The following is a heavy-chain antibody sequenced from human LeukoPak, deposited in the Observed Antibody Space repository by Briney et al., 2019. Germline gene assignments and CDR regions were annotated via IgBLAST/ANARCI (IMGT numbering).Heavy chain of an antibody. J-gene: IGHJ4*02. Sequence: GGSLRLSCAASGFTFSSYAMHWVRQAPGKGLEWVAVISYDGSNKYYADSVKGRFTISRDNSKNTLYLQMNSLRAEDTAVYYCARGRKTFSGSYSVGWGDYWGQGTLVTVSS. V-gene: IGHV3-30*04. D-gene: IGHD1-26*01. CDR3: ARGRKTFSGSYSVGWGDY. CDR1: GFTFSSYA. CDR2: ISYDGSNK.